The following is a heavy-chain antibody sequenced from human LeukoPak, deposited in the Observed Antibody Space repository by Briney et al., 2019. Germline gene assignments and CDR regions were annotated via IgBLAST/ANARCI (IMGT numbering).Heavy chain of an antibody. CDR1: GYTFTGYY. D-gene: IGHD1-1*01. V-gene: IGHV1-2*02. CDR2: TNPNSGDT. CDR3: ARENWNDGSVDY. Sequence: ASVKVSCKASGYTFTGYYMHWLRQAPGQGLEWMGWTNPNSGDTNYAQKFQGRVTMTRDTSISTAYMELSRLRSDDTAVYYCARENWNDGSVDYWGQGTLVTVSS. J-gene: IGHJ4*02.